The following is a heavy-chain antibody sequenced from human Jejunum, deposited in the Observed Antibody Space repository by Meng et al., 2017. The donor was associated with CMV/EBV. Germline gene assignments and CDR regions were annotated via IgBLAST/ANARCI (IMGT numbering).Heavy chain of an antibody. J-gene: IGHJ4*02. D-gene: IGHD5-18*01. CDR2: IGSSGRTI. V-gene: IGHV3-48*04. CDR1: GFTFSSNA. Sequence: GFTFSSNAMSWVRQAPGKGLEWVSYIGSSGRTIYFADSVRGRFTISRDNAKNSLYLQMNSLTGEDTAMYYCARGGWRFSFGSFDYWGQGALVTVSS. CDR3: ARGGWRFSFGSFDY.